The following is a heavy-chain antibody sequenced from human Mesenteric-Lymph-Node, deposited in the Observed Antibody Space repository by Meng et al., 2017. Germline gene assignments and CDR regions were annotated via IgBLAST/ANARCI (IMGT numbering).Heavy chain of an antibody. Sequence: GESLKISCAASGFTFSDYYMSWIRQAPGKGLEWVSYISSSGSTIYYADSVKGRFTISRDNAKISMYLQMNSLRADDTAVYYCARDLIIGGYRSGFDYWGQGTLVTVSS. CDR1: GFTFSDYY. J-gene: IGHJ4*02. D-gene: IGHD6-19*01. CDR2: ISSSGSTI. V-gene: IGHV3-11*04. CDR3: ARDLIIGGYRSGFDY.